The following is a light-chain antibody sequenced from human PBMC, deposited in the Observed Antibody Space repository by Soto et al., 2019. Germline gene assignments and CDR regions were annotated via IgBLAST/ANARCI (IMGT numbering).Light chain of an antibody. CDR2: KAS. CDR3: QHYNSYSEA. V-gene: IGKV1-5*03. J-gene: IGKJ1*01. Sequence: DIQMTQSPSTLSGSVGERVTITCRASQTISSWLAWYQQKPGKAPKLLIYKASTLKSGVPSRFSGSGSGTEFTLTISGLQPDDFATYYCQHYNSYSEAFXQGTKVDIK. CDR1: QTISSW.